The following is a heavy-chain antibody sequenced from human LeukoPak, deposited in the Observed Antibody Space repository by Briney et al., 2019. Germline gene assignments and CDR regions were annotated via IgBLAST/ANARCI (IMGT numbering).Heavy chain of an antibody. CDR3: AKEYCTNSVCYRESHDY. V-gene: IGHV3-23*01. D-gene: IGHD2-8*01. CDR2: ISGSGGST. CDR1: GFTFSSYA. J-gene: IGHJ4*02. Sequence: PGGSLRLSCAASGFTFSSYAMSWVRQAPGKGLEWVSAISGSGGSTYYADSVKGRFTISRDNSKNTLYLQMNSLRAEDTAVYYCAKEYCTNSVCYRESHDYWGQGTLVTVSS.